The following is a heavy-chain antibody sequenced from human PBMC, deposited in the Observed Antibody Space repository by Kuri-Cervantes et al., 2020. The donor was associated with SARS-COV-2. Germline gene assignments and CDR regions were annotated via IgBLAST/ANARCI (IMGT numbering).Heavy chain of an antibody. CDR1: GFRFEEYA. Sequence: GGSLSLSCVTSGFRFEEYAMHWVRQAPGNGLEWVSGISWNSGNIDQADYVKGRFTISRDNAKSSLYLEMNSLRVEDTAFYYCAKDMWSDDRGHSHGGFDFWGQGTLVTVSS. CDR2: ISWNSGNI. J-gene: IGHJ4*01. CDR3: AKDMWSDDRGHSHGGFDF. D-gene: IGHD5-18*01. V-gene: IGHV3-9*01.